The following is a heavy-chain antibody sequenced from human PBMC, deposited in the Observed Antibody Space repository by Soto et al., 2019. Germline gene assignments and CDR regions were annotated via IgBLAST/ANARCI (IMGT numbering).Heavy chain of an antibody. V-gene: IGHV4-59*01. CDR2: MYYNGNI. CDR1: GGRISNYY. Sequence: PSETLSLTCNVCGGRISNYYLTWVRQSPEKGLEWIGYMYYNGNINYNPSLKSRVTISIDTSKNQFSLTLKSVTAADTAVYYCASGGNWFDPWGQGVLVTVPS. D-gene: IGHD3-16*01. CDR3: ASGGNWFDP. J-gene: IGHJ5*02.